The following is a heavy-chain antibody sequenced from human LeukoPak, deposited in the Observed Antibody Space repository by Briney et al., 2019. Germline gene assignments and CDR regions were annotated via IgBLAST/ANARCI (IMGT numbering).Heavy chain of an antibody. J-gene: IGHJ6*03. V-gene: IGHV3-21*01. CDR1: GFTFNNYN. Sequence: GGSLKLSCAASGFTFNNYNMNWVRQAPGRALEWVSSITSSGTYIFYADSVKGRFTISRDDAKNSLYLQMNSLGPEDTAVYYCARDPYSGNYGNYYYYYMDVWGKGTTVTISS. CDR2: ITSSGTYI. D-gene: IGHD1-26*01. CDR3: ARDPYSGNYGNYYYYYMDV.